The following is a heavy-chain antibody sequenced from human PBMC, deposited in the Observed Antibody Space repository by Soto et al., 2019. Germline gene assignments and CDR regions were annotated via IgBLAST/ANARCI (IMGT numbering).Heavy chain of an antibody. Sequence: SETLSLTCTVSGGSISSYYWSWIRQPPGKGLEWIGYIYYSGSTNYNPSLKSRATISVDTSKNQFSLKLSSVTAADTAVYYCARHVTGRLDPWGQGTLVTVSS. V-gene: IGHV4-59*08. J-gene: IGHJ5*02. CDR3: ARHVTGRLDP. CDR2: IYYSGST. CDR1: GGSISSYY.